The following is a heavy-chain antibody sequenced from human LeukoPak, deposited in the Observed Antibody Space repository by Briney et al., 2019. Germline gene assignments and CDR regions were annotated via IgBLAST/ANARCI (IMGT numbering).Heavy chain of an antibody. Sequence: SETLSLTCTVSGGSISSDYWSWIRQPPGKGLEWIGYISYSGSTNFNPSLKSRVTISVDTSKNQFSLKLSSVTAADTAVYYCAREGTAGTNLNWFDPWGQGTLVTVSS. J-gene: IGHJ5*02. CDR2: ISYSGST. CDR1: GGSISSDY. D-gene: IGHD1-1*01. V-gene: IGHV4-59*01. CDR3: AREGTAGTNLNWFDP.